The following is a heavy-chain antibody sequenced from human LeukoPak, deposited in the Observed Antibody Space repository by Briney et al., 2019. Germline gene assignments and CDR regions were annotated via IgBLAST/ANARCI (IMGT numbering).Heavy chain of an antibody. J-gene: IGHJ5*02. V-gene: IGHV4-61*05. Sequence: SETLSLTCTVSGGSISSSSYYWGWIRQPPGKGLEWIGYIYYSGSTNYNPSLKSRVTISVDTSKNQFSLKLSSVTAADTAVYYCARGLSITLIAAWFDPWGQGTLVTVSS. CDR2: IYYSGST. CDR3: ARGLSITLIAAWFDP. CDR1: GGSISSSSYY. D-gene: IGHD6-13*01.